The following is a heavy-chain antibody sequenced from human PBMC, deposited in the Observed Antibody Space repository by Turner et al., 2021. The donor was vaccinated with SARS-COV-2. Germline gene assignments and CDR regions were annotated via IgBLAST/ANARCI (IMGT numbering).Heavy chain of an antibody. D-gene: IGHD2-2*01. J-gene: IGHJ5*02. V-gene: IGHV1-24*01. CDR1: GNTFSTYA. Sequence: QVQLVQSGAEVKKPGSSVKVSCKASGNTFSTYAISWVRQAPGQGLEWMGGFDPEDGETIYAQNFQGRVTMTEDTSTDTAYMELSSLRSEDTAVYFCATGYQLRVNWFDPWGQGTLVTVSS. CDR2: FDPEDGET. CDR3: ATGYQLRVNWFDP.